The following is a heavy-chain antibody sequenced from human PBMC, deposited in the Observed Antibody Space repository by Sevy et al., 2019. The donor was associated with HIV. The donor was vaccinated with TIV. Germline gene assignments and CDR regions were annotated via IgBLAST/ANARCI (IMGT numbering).Heavy chain of an antibody. CDR1: GFTFDDYA. Sequence: GGSLRLSCAASGFTFDDYAMHWVRQAPGKGLEWVSGISWNSGSIGYADSVKGRFTISRDNAKNSLYLQMNSLRAEETALYYCAKDIADSSGYPLDWGQGTLVTVSS. V-gene: IGHV3-9*01. J-gene: IGHJ4*02. D-gene: IGHD3-22*01. CDR3: AKDIADSSGYPLD. CDR2: ISWNSGSI.